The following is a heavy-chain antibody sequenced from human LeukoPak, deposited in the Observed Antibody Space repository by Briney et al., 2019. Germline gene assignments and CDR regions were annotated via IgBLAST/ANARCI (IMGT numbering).Heavy chain of an antibody. CDR1: GGTFSSYG. D-gene: IGHD3-10*01. CDR3: ARDQNSYGSGSYPDY. V-gene: IGHV1-69*04. J-gene: IGHJ4*02. CDR2: IIPIFGIA. Sequence: SVTVSFKASGGTFSSYGISWVRQAPGQGLEWMGRIIPIFGIANYAQKFQGRVTITADKSTSTAYMELSSLTSEDTAVYYCARDQNSYGSGSYPDYWGQGTLVTVSS.